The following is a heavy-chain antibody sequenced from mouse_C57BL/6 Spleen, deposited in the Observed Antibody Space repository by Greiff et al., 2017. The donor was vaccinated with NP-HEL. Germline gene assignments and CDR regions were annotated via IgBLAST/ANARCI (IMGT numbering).Heavy chain of an antibody. D-gene: IGHD1-1*01. V-gene: IGHV1-80*01. CDR1: GYAFSSYW. CDR3: ARAYYYGSSFYFDY. Sequence: VQGVESGAELVKPGASVKISCKASGYAFSSYWMNWVKQRPGKGLEWIGQIYPGDGDTNYNGKFKGKATLTADKSSSTAYMQLSSLTSEDSAVYFCARAYYYGSSFYFDYWGQGTTLTVSS. CDR2: IYPGDGDT. J-gene: IGHJ2*01.